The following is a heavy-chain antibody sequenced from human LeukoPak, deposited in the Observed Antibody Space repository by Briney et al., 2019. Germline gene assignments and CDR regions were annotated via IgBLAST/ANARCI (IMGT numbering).Heavy chain of an antibody. J-gene: IGHJ4*02. Sequence: GRSLRLSCAASGSTFSSYGMHWVRQAPGKGLEWVAVISYDGSNKYYADSVKGRFTISRDNSKNTLYLQMNSLRAEDTAVYYCAKDKIQLWLGNYFDYWGQGTLVTVSS. CDR2: ISYDGSNK. D-gene: IGHD5-18*01. V-gene: IGHV3-30*18. CDR1: GSTFSSYG. CDR3: AKDKIQLWLGNYFDY.